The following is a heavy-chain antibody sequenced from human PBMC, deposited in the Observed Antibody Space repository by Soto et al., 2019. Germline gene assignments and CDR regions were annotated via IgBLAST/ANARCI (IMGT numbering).Heavy chain of an antibody. CDR2: IHPSGST. J-gene: IGHJ6*02. CDR1: DGSLSVYY. Sequence: PSETLSLTCAVYDGSLSVYYWSWIRQSPGKGLEWIGEIHPSGSTDYNPSLKSRVTILVNTSKSQFSLRLTSVTAADTAVYYCARGRDEYKLGNVWGPGTTVTAP. CDR3: ARGRDEYKLGNV. V-gene: IGHV4-34*01. D-gene: IGHD7-27*01.